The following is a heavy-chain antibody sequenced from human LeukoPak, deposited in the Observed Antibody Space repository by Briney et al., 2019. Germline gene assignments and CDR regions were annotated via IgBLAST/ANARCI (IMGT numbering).Heavy chain of an antibody. CDR1: GFTFSSYS. J-gene: IGHJ4*02. V-gene: IGHV3-48*04. CDR2: ISRSSSTI. CDR3: ARDNEYCTGGTCRLDY. Sequence: GGSLRLSCAASGFTFSSYSMNWVRQAPGKGLEWVSYISRSSSTIYYADSVKGRFTISRDNAKNTLYLQMNSLRAEDTAVYYCARDNEYCTGGTCRLDYWGQGALVTVSS. D-gene: IGHD2-15*01.